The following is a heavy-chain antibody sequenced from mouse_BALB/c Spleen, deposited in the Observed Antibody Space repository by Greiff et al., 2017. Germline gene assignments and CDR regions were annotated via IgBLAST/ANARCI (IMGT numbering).Heavy chain of an antibody. D-gene: IGHD2-10*02. Sequence: EVKLLESGAELVRSGASVKLSCTASGFNIKDYYMHWVKQRPDQGLEWIGWIDPENGDPEYAPKFQGKATMTADTSSNTADRQLSSLTTDDTAVYYCSMVTTSFAYWGQGTLVTVSA. V-gene: IGHV14-4*02. CDR1: GFNIKDYY. CDR2: IDPENGDP. CDR3: SMVTTSFAY. J-gene: IGHJ3*01.